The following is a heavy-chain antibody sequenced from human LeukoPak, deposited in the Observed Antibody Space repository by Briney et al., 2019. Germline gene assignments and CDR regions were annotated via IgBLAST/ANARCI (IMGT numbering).Heavy chain of an antibody. D-gene: IGHD6-19*01. J-gene: IGHJ4*02. V-gene: IGHV3-33*08. CDR3: ARDEWLSPFDY. Sequence: GRSLRLSCAASGFTFSSYGMHWVRQAPGKGLEWVAVIWYDGSNKYYADSVKGRFTISRDNSKNTLYLQMNSLRAEDTAVYYCARDEWLSPFDYWGQGTLVTVSS. CDR1: GFTFSSYG. CDR2: IWYDGSNK.